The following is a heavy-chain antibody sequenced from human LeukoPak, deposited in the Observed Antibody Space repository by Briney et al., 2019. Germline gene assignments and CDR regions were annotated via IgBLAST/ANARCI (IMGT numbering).Heavy chain of an antibody. CDR2: MNPNSGNT. V-gene: IGHV1-8*01. CDR1: GYTFTSYD. CDR3: ARDAYDSSGFPVVDI. J-gene: IGHJ3*02. D-gene: IGHD3-22*01. Sequence: ASVKVSCKASGYTFTSYDINWVRQATGQGLEWMGWMNPNSGNTGYAQKFQGRVTMTRDTSISTAYMELSRLRSDDTAVYYCARDAYDSSGFPVVDIWGQGTMVTVSS.